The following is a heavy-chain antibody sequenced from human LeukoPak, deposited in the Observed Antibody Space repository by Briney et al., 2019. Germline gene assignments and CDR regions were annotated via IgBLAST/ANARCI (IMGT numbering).Heavy chain of an antibody. V-gene: IGHV1-18*01. Sequence: ASVKVSCKASGYTFTSYGISWVRQAPGQGLEWMGWINPNSGGTNYAQKFQGRVTMTTDTSTSTAYMELRSLRSDDTAVYYCARDEVEEYNSSWARFDYWGQGTLVTVSS. J-gene: IGHJ4*02. D-gene: IGHD6-13*01. CDR1: GYTFTSYG. CDR3: ARDEVEEYNSSWARFDY. CDR2: INPNSGGT.